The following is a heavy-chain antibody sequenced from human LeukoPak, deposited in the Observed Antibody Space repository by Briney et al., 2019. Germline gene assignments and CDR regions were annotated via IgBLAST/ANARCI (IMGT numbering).Heavy chain of an antibody. CDR1: GFTFSSYW. J-gene: IGHJ4*02. CDR2: IKQDGSEK. Sequence: GGSLRLSCAASGFTFSSYWMSWVRQAPGKGLEWVANIKQDGSEKYYVDSVKGRFTISRDNSKNTLYLQMNSLRAEDTAVYYCAKGPGAVVVPAAMGWDDYWGQGTLVTVSS. D-gene: IGHD2-2*01. V-gene: IGHV3-7*03. CDR3: AKGPGAVVVPAAMGWDDY.